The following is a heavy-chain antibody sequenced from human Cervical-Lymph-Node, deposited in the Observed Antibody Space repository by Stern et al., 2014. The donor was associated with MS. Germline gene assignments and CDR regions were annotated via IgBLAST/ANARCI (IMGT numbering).Heavy chain of an antibody. J-gene: IGHJ4*02. CDR2: IIPIFYIA. Sequence: VHLVESGAEVKKPASSVKVSCKASGGSFRNYAISWVRQAPGQGLEWMGGIIPIFYIANYAQKLQGRVTITADESTSTAYMELSSLISEDTAVYYCARGDSSGWYSLDDWGQGTLVTVSS. D-gene: IGHD3-22*01. V-gene: IGHV1-69*01. CDR1: GGSFRNYA. CDR3: ARGDSSGWYSLDD.